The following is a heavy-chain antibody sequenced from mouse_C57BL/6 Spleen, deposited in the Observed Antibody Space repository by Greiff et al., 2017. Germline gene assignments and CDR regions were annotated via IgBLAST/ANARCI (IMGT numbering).Heavy chain of an antibody. D-gene: IGHD1-1*01. V-gene: IGHV1-81*01. J-gene: IGHJ2*01. CDR2: IYPRSGNT. Sequence: QVQLQQSGAELARPGASVKLSCKASGYTFTSYGISWVKQRTGQGLEWIGEIYPRSGNTYYNEKFKGKATLTADKSSSTAYMELRSLTSEDSAVYFCASQYYGSSLDYWGQGTTLTVSS. CDR1: GYTFTSYG. CDR3: ASQYYGSSLDY.